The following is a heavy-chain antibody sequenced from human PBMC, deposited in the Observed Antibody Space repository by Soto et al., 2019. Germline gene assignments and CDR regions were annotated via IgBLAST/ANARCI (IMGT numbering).Heavy chain of an antibody. V-gene: IGHV1-2*04. D-gene: IGHD6-13*01. Sequence: ASVKVSCKASGYTFTGYYMHWVRQAPGQGLEWMGWINPNSGGTNYAQKFQGWVTMTRDTSISTAYMELSRLRSDDTAVYYCARSDVIAAARTPNYYYYMDVWGKGTTVTVSS. CDR3: ARSDVIAAARTPNYYYYMDV. CDR1: GYTFTGYY. J-gene: IGHJ6*03. CDR2: INPNSGGT.